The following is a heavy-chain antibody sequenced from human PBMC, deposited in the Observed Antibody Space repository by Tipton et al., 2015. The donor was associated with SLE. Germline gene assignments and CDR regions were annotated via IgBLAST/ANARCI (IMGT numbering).Heavy chain of an antibody. D-gene: IGHD2-15*01. V-gene: IGHV4-61*02. J-gene: IGHJ3*02. CDR1: GGSISSTTYY. CDR2: VFSSGHT. Sequence: TLSLTCTVSGGSISSTTYYWSWIRQPAGRGLEWIGRVFSSGHTNYSPSLKSRVTMSVDTSKNQFSLTLSSVTAADTAVYYCARNGNCSGGHCVRALFDIWGLGTTVTVSS. CDR3: ARNGNCSGGHCVRALFDI.